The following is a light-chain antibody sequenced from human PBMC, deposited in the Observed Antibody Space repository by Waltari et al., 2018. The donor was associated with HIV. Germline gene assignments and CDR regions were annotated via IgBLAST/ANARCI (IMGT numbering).Light chain of an antibody. CDR2: EVS. Sequence: QSVLTQPPSVSAAPGPKVTFSCSGSTSNIGKNFVSWDQQLPEAAPKVIFYEVSNRPSGVSSRFSGSISANTASLTISGLRAEDEADYFCTSYISSASPVFGGGTKVTVL. CDR3: TSYISSASPV. CDR1: TSNIGKNF. V-gene: IGLV1-51*01. J-gene: IGLJ3*02.